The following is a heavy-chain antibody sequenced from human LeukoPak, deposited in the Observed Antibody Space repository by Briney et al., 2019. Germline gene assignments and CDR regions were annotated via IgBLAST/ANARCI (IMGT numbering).Heavy chain of an antibody. V-gene: IGHV1-8*01. Sequence: ASVKVSCMASGYTFTSYDINWVRQATGQGLEWMGWMNPNSGNTGYAQKFQGRVTMTRNTSISTAYMELSSLRSEDTAVYYCASGLLRYFDLVLGSYYYYGMDVWGQGTTVTVSS. CDR3: ASGLLRYFDLVLGSYYYYGMDV. D-gene: IGHD3-9*01. J-gene: IGHJ6*02. CDR1: GYTFTSYD. CDR2: MNPNSGNT.